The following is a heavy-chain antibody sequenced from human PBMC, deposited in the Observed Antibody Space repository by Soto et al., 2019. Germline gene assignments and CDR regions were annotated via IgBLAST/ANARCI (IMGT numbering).Heavy chain of an antibody. CDR3: ATPRNRIPAARPAFYYDGMDV. J-gene: IGHJ6*02. V-gene: IGHV1-24*01. Sequence: ASVKVSCKVSGYTLTELSMHWVRQAPGKGLEWMGGFHPEDGETIYAQKFQGRVTMTEDTSTDTAYMELSSLRSEDTAMYYCATPRNRIPAARPAFYYDGMDVRGQGTTVTVSS. D-gene: IGHD6-6*01. CDR2: FHPEDGET. CDR1: GYTLTELS.